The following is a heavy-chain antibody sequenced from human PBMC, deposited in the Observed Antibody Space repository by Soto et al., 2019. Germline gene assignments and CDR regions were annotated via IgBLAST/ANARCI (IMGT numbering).Heavy chain of an antibody. V-gene: IGHV1-8*01. J-gene: IGHJ6*03. CDR2: MNPNSGNT. D-gene: IGHD2-2*01. CDR3: ARGVGQGVVPAARGYYYYYMDV. Sequence: QVQLVQSGAEVKKPGASVKVSCKASGYTFTSYDINWVRQATGQGLEWMGWMNPNSGNTGYAQKFQGRVTMTRNTSISTAYMELSSLRSEDTAVYYCARGVGQGVVPAARGYYYYYMDVWGKGTTVTVSS. CDR1: GYTFTSYD.